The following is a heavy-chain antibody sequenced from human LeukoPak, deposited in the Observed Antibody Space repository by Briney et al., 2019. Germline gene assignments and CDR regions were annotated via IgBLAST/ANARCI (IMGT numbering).Heavy chain of an antibody. V-gene: IGHV3-30*18. CDR2: ISYKGGNQ. CDR3: AKEVAVAGTLSLDY. D-gene: IGHD6-19*01. Sequence: PGGSLRLSCAASGFTFSDYGMHWVRQAPGQGLEWVAVISYKGGNQYYADFVKGRFTMSRDKSKNTLYLQMNSLRAEDTAVYYCAKEVAVAGTLSLDYWGQGTQVTISS. CDR1: GFTFSDYG. J-gene: IGHJ4*02.